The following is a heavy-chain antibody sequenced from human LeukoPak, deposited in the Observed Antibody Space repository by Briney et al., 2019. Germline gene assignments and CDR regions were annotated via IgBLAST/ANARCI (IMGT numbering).Heavy chain of an antibody. CDR2: ISSTGSDI. V-gene: IGHV3-21*05. CDR1: GFTVSSNH. Sequence: GGSLRLSCAASGFTVSSNHMSWVRQAPGKGLEWVSYISSTGSDIYYADSVKGRFTISRDNAENSLYLQMNSLRAEDTAVYYCARDLPTGTYRAYFDNWGQGTLVTVSS. CDR3: ARDLPTGTYRAYFDN. J-gene: IGHJ4*02. D-gene: IGHD1-26*01.